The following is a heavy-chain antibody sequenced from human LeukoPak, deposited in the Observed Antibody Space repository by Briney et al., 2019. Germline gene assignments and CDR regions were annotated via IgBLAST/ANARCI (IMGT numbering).Heavy chain of an antibody. CDR2: IYYSGST. Sequence: SETLSLTRTVSGGSISSSSYYWGWIRQPPGTGLEWVGSIYYSGSTYYNPSLKSRVTISVDTSKNQFSLKLSSVTAADTAVYYCARHVVIAAADRSNWFDPWGQGTLVTVSS. V-gene: IGHV4-39*01. J-gene: IGHJ5*02. CDR1: GGSISSSSYY. D-gene: IGHD6-13*01. CDR3: ARHVVIAAADRSNWFDP.